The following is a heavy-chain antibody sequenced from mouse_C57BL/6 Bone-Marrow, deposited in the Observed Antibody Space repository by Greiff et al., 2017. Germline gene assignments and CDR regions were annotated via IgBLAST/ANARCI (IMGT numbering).Heavy chain of an antibody. CDR1: GYTFTNYW. Sequence: QVQLQQSGAELVRPGTSVKMSCKASGYTFTNYWIGWAKQRPGHGLEWIGDIYPGGGYTNYNEKFKGKATLTADKSSSTAYMQFSSLPSDDSAIYYCARNGPTVVARNWYFDGWGTGTTVTVSS. V-gene: IGHV1-63*01. CDR2: IYPGGGYT. D-gene: IGHD1-1*01. CDR3: ARNGPTVVARNWYFDG. J-gene: IGHJ1*03.